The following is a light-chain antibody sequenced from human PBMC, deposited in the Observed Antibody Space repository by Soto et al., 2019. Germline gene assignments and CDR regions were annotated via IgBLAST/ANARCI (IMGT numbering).Light chain of an antibody. J-gene: IGLJ1*01. CDR1: SSDVGGYNY. V-gene: IGLV2-11*01. CDR3: CSYAGSYTLYV. Sequence: QSVLTEPRWVSVSPGQSVTVSCTGTSSDVGGYNYVSWYQQHPGKAPKLMIYDVSKRPSGVPDRFSGSKSGNTASLTISGLQAEDEADYYCCSYAGSYTLYVFGTGTKVTVL. CDR2: DVS.